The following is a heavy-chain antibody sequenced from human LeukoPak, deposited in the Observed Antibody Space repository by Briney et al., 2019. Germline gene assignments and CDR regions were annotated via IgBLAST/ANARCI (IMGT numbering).Heavy chain of an antibody. CDR2: IYTSGST. CDR3: ARERIVGALYYFDY. CDR1: GGSISSGSYY. Sequence: SQTLSLTCTVSGGSISSGSYYWSWIRQPAGKGLEWIGRIYTSGSTNYNPSLKSRVTISVDTPKNQFSLKLSSVTAADTAVYYCARERIVGALYYFDYWGQGTLVTVSS. V-gene: IGHV4-61*02. J-gene: IGHJ4*02. D-gene: IGHD1-26*01.